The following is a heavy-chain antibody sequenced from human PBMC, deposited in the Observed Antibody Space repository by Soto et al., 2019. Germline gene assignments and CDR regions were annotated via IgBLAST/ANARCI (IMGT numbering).Heavy chain of an antibody. V-gene: IGHV3-23*01. CDR3: AKLGSAPRGYYYYGMDV. J-gene: IGHJ6*02. Sequence: GGSLRLSCAASGFTFSSYAMSWVRQAPGKGLEWVSAISGSGSSTYYADSVKGRFTISRDNSKNTLYLQMNSLRAEDTAVYYCAKLGSAPRGYYYYGMDVWGQGTTVTVSS. D-gene: IGHD3-10*01. CDR1: GFTFSSYA. CDR2: ISGSGSST.